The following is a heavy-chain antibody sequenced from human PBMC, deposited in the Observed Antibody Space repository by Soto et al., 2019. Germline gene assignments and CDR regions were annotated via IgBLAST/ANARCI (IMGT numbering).Heavy chain of an antibody. CDR2: IDPSDSYT. D-gene: IGHD6-13*01. Sequence: LGESLKISCKGSGYSFTSYLISWVRQMPVKGLEWMGRIDPSDSYTNYSPSFQGHVTISADKSISTAYLQWSSLKASDTAMYYFARHATAQYSSSPGIAAAGLLPQICGQVTMVAF. J-gene: IGHJ3*02. V-gene: IGHV5-10-1*01. CDR3: ARHATAQYSSSPGIAAAGLLPQI. CDR1: GYSFTSYL.